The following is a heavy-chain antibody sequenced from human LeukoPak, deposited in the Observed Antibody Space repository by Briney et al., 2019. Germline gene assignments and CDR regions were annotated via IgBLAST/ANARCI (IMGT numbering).Heavy chain of an antibody. V-gene: IGHV4-39*07. CDR2: IYYSGST. CDR1: GGSISSSSYY. D-gene: IGHD5-24*01. J-gene: IGHJ5*02. Sequence: PSETLSLTCTVSGGSISSSSYYWGWIRQPPGKGLEWIGSIYYSGSTYYNPSLKSRVTMTRDTSTSTVYMELSSLRSEDTAVYYCARPPKGTRDGWFDPWGQGTLVTVSS. CDR3: ARPPKGTRDGWFDP.